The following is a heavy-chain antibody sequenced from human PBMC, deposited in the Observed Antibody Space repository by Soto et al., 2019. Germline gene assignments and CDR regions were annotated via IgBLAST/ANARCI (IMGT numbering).Heavy chain of an antibody. J-gene: IGHJ6*02. Sequence: GVTLRLSCAASGFTFSGSAIYWVRQASEKGMERVGRIRSKATSYAPAYAASVKGRSTISRDAAKNSAYQQMNSSTPDTPAAFYCGRPDYCYYLSGMDVWGQGARVIVS. V-gene: IGHV3-73*01. CDR3: GRPDYCYYLSGMDV. CDR1: GFTFSGSA. CDR2: IRSKATSYAP.